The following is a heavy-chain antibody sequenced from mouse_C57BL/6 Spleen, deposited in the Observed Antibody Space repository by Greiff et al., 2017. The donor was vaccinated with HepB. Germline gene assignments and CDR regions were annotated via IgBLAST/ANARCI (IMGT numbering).Heavy chain of an antibody. Sequence: VQLQQSGAELARPGASVKLSCKASGYTFTSYGISWVKQRTGQGLEWIGEIYPRSGNTYYNEKFKGKATLTADKSSSTAYMELRSLTSEDSAVFLWARKGVNYGIYYDAMDYWGQGTSVTVSS. V-gene: IGHV1-81*01. D-gene: IGHD1-1*01. CDR1: GYTFTSYG. J-gene: IGHJ4*01. CDR3: ARKGVNYGIYYDAMDY. CDR2: IYPRSGNT.